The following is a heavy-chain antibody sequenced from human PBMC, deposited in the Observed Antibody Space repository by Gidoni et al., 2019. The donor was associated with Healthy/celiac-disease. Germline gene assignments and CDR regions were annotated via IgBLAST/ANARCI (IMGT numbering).Heavy chain of an antibody. V-gene: IGHV3-23*01. CDR3: AKDTNDYVQTLCDY. J-gene: IGHJ4*02. CDR1: GFTFSSYA. D-gene: IGHD4-17*01. CDR2: ISGSGGST. Sequence: EVQLLESGGGLVQPGGSLRLSCAASGFTFSSYAMSWVRQAPGKGLEWVSAISGSGGSTYYADSVKGRFTISRDNSKNTLYLRMNSLRAEDTAVYYCAKDTNDYVQTLCDYWGQGTLVTVSS.